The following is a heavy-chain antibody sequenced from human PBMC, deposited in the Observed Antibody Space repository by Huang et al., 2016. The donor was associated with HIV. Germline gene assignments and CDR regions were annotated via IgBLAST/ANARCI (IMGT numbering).Heavy chain of an antibody. V-gene: IGHV4-34*01. CDR3: ARERMMSWLDDHDAFDI. D-gene: IGHD1-1*01. CDR1: GGSFSGYY. Sequence: QVQLQQWGAGLLKPSETLSLTCAVYGGSFSGYYWCWIRQSPGKGLEWIGEINNSGSTNYNPSLKSRLTISVDTSKNQFSLKLSSVTAADTAVYYCARERMMSWLDDHDAFDIWGQGTMVTVSS. J-gene: IGHJ3*02. CDR2: INNSGST.